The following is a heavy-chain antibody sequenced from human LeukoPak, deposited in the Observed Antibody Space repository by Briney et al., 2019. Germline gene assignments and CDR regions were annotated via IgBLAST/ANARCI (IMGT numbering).Heavy chain of an antibody. V-gene: IGHV3-23*01. Sequence: PGGSLRLSCAASGFTFSSYAMSWVRQAPGKGLEWVSAISGSGGSTYYADSVKGPFTISRDNSKNTLYLQMNSLRAEDTAVYYCLKRITMIVVGGAVWGQGTMVTVSS. J-gene: IGHJ3*01. CDR3: LKRITMIVVGGAV. D-gene: IGHD3-22*01. CDR2: ISGSGGST. CDR1: GFTFSSYA.